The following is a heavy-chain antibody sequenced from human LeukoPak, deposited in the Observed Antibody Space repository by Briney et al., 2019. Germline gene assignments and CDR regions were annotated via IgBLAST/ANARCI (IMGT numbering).Heavy chain of an antibody. Sequence: GGSLRLSCPASGFKFDDYAMSWVRQAPGKGLEWVSAIKWNGGSTDYADSVKGRFTISRDNAKNSLYLQMNSLRTEDTALYYCARDYYDRSGHHWGGPSGCWGQGTLVTVSS. J-gene: IGHJ4*02. V-gene: IGHV3-20*04. CDR1: GFKFDDYA. CDR2: IKWNGGST. CDR3: ARDYYDRSGHHWGGPSGC. D-gene: IGHD3-22*01.